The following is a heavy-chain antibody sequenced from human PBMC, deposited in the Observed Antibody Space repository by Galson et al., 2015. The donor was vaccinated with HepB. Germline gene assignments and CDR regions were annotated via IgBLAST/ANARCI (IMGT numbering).Heavy chain of an antibody. CDR3: AGTHSGKYNHRGDFFDN. Sequence: SETLSLTCTVSRDSINDYYWNWIRQPPGKGLEWIGFIYYSGNTKYNPSLESRVTMSLDTSKSQFLLRLSSVTAADTADYFCAGTHSGKYNHRGDFFDNWGQGTLVTVSS. CDR2: IYYSGNT. D-gene: IGHD1-26*01. J-gene: IGHJ4*02. CDR1: RDSINDYY. V-gene: IGHV4-59*01.